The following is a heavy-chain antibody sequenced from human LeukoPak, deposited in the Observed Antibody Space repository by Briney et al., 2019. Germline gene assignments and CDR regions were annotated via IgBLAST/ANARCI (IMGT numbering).Heavy chain of an antibody. CDR3: ARVLYTVAAALRFDY. CDR2: ISSSSSYI. V-gene: IGHV3-21*01. CDR1: GFTFSSYS. J-gene: IGHJ4*02. D-gene: IGHD6-13*01. Sequence: PGGSLRLSCAASGFTFSSYSMNWVRQAPGKGLEWVSSISSSSSYIYYADSVKGRFTISRDNAKNSLYLQMNSLRAEDTAVYYCARVLYTVAAALRFDYWGQGTVVTVSS.